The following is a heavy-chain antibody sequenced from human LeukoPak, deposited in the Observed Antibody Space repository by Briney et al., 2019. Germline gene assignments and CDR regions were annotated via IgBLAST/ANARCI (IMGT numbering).Heavy chain of an antibody. CDR1: GFPFSNSW. CDR2: INKDGGGI. J-gene: IGHJ6*04. CDR3: AGGNSMDV. V-gene: IGHV3-7*03. D-gene: IGHD1/OR15-1a*01. Sequence: PGGSLRLSCAVSGFPFSNSWMYWVRQAPGKGLEGVANINKDGGGISYVDSVKGRFIISRDNARNSLYLQMNSLRVEDTAVYFCAGGNSMDVWCKGTAVTVSS.